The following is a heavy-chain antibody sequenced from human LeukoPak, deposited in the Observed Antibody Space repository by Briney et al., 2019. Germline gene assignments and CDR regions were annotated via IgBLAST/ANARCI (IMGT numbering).Heavy chain of an antibody. Sequence: HGESLKISCKGSGYSFTSYWIGWVRQMPGKGLEWMGIIYPGGSDTRYSPSFQGQVTISADKSISTAYLQWSSLKASDTAMYYCARYQLLPRNWFDPWGQGTLVTVSS. CDR1: GYSFTSYW. D-gene: IGHD2-2*01. CDR3: ARYQLLPRNWFDP. V-gene: IGHV5-51*01. J-gene: IGHJ5*02. CDR2: IYPGGSDT.